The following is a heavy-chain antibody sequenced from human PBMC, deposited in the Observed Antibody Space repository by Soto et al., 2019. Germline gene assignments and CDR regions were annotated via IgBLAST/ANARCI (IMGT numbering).Heavy chain of an antibody. CDR1: GFTFSSYG. CDR3: ANPPPYCSSNTCYFPFDS. D-gene: IGHD2-2*01. Sequence: EVQLLESGGGLVQPGGSLRVSCAASGFTFSSYGMSWVRQAPGKGLEWVSSISAAGGSAYYADPVKGRFTISRDNSKNTLNLQMNSLRAEDTAVYYCANPPPYCSSNTCYFPFDSWGQGTLVTVSS. J-gene: IGHJ5*01. CDR2: ISAAGGSA. V-gene: IGHV3-23*01.